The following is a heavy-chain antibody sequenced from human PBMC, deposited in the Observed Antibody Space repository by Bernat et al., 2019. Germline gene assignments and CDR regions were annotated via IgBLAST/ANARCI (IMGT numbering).Heavy chain of an antibody. CDR2: IYYSGST. Sequence: QVQLQESGPGLVKPSQTLSLTCTVSGGSISRVGYYWSWIRQHPGKGLEWIGYIYYSGSTYYNPSPKSRVTISVDTSKNQFSLKLSSVTAADTAVYYCARVHRMIVVGTSRDVYFDYWGQGTLVTVSS. CDR3: ARVHRMIVVGTSRDVYFDY. D-gene: IGHD3-22*01. V-gene: IGHV4-31*03. CDR1: GGSISRVGYY. J-gene: IGHJ4*02.